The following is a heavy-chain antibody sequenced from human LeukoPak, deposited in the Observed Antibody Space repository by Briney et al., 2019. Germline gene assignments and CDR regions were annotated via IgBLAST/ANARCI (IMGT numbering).Heavy chain of an antibody. CDR1: EFTVSSYS. CDR3: ARDVTYHGGDWFDP. V-gene: IGHV3-48*04. Sequence: GGSLRLSCAASEFTVSSYSMSWVRQAPGKGLEWVSYISSTASSIYYADSVEGRFTISRDNAKNSLYLQMNSLRAEDTAVYYCARDVTYHGGDWFDPWGQGTLVTVSS. J-gene: IGHJ5*02. D-gene: IGHD4-23*01. CDR2: ISSTASSI.